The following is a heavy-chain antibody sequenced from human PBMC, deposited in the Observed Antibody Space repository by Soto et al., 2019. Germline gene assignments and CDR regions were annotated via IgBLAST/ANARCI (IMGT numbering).Heavy chain of an antibody. V-gene: IGHV3-30*18. J-gene: IGHJ4*02. Sequence: GGSLSLSCAASGFTFSSYGMHWVRQAPGKGLEWVAVISYDGSNKYYADSVKGRFTISRDNSKNTLYLQMNSLRAEDTAVYYCAKDREQWLVFYYFDYWGQGTLVTVSS. D-gene: IGHD6-19*01. CDR3: AKDREQWLVFYYFDY. CDR1: GFTFSSYG. CDR2: ISYDGSNK.